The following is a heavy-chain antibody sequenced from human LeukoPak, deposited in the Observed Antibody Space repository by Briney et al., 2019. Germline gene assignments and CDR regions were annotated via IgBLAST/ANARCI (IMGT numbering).Heavy chain of an antibody. J-gene: IGHJ5*02. CDR1: GFTFSSYA. V-gene: IGHV3-21*01. D-gene: IGHD1-26*01. CDR3: ARDGEVGVGRWFDP. Sequence: GGSLRLSCAASGFTFSSYAMSWVRQAPGKGLEWVSSISSSSSYIYYADSVKGRFTFSRDNAKNSLSLQMNSLRAEGTAVYYCARDGEVGVGRWFDPWGQGTLVTVSS. CDR2: ISSSSSYI.